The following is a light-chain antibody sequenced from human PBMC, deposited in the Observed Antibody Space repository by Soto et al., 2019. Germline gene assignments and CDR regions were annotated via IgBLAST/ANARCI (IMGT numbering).Light chain of an antibody. Sequence: QSVLTQAPSASGTPGQRVFISCSGSSSNIGGTNYAYWYQQLPGAAPKLLMHSNNLRPSGVPERISGSKSGTSASLAISGLRSEDEAVYYCASWDDRLGAVIFGGGTK. J-gene: IGLJ2*01. V-gene: IGLV1-47*02. CDR3: ASWDDRLGAVI. CDR2: SNN. CDR1: SSNIGGTNY.